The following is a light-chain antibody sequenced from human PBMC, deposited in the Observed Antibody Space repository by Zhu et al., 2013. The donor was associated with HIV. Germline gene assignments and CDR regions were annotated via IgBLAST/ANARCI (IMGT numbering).Light chain of an antibody. CDR3: MQALQTPIT. V-gene: IGKV2-28*01. Sequence: DIVMTQSPLSLPVTPGEPASISCRSSQSLLHSNGYNYLDWYLQRPGQSPQLLIYLGSNQASGVPDRFSGSGSGTDFTLKISRVEAEGVGVYYCMQALQTPITFGQGTRLEIK. CDR2: LGS. CDR1: QSLLHSNGYNY. J-gene: IGKJ5*01.